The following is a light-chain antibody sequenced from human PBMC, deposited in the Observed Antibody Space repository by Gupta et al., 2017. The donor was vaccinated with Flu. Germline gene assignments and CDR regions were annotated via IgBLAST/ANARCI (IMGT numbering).Light chain of an antibody. CDR2: RSN. Sequence: RVTISCSGGNSNIGINYVYWYQQRPGAAPNLLIYRSNQRPSGVPDRVSGSKSGTSASLAISGLRAEDEADYFCAAWDDSRSGVVFGGGTKLTVL. J-gene: IGLJ2*01. CDR1: NSNIGINY. V-gene: IGLV1-47*01. CDR3: AAWDDSRSGVV.